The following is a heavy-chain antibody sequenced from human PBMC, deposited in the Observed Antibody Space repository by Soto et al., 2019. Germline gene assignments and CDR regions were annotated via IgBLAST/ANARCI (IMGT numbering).Heavy chain of an antibody. V-gene: IGHV3-23*01. D-gene: IGHD3-22*01. CDR3: VKKYYYDSAGFYSRDTFDI. J-gene: IGHJ3*02. CDR2: ISGSGGTK. Sequence: QLSDSGGGLVQPGGSLRLSCAASGFTFNSYAMTWVRQAPGRGLEWVAAISGSGGTKKYAESVVGRFSISRENAKSTVFLQMNSLRAEDTAVYYCVKKYYYDSAGFYSRDTFDIWGQGTTVAVSS. CDR1: GFTFNSYA.